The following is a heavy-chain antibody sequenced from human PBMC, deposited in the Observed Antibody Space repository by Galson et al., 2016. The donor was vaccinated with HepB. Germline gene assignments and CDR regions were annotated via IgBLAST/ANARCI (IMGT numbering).Heavy chain of an antibody. J-gene: IGHJ6*03. CDR1: GYTFSNSR. CDR3: ARDWDFNMDV. D-gene: IGHD1-26*01. Sequence: QSGAEVKKPGESLKISCKGSGYTFSNSRIGWVRQAPGQGLEWVGWSNLYDGTINYARKFQGRVSLTTDTSTSTAYMELRSLRFDDTAVYYCARDWDFNMDVWGKGTTVTVSS. V-gene: IGHV1-18*04. CDR2: SNLYDGTI.